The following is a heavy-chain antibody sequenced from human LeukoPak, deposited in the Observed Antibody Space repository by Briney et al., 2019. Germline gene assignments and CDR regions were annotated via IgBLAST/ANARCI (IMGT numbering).Heavy chain of an antibody. CDR3: ARGAPVTFEY. CDR1: GFTFSSYG. CDR2: ITSDGRST. D-gene: IGHD4-11*01. V-gene: IGHV3-74*01. Sequence: GGSLRLSCEVSGFTFSSYGMNWVRQAPGKGLVWVSRITSDGRSTTYADSVKGRFTMSRDNAKNTLYLQMNSLRAEDTAIYYCARGAPVTFEYWGQGTLVTVSS. J-gene: IGHJ4*02.